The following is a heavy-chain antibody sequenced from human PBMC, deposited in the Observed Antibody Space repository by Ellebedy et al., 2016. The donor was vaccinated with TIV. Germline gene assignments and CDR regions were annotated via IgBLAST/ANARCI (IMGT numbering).Heavy chain of an antibody. CDR1: GGSISNYY. J-gene: IGHJ4*02. CDR3: ARHFNSGTYPLDY. V-gene: IGHV4-59*08. Sequence: SETLSLTXTVSGGSISNYYWSWFRQPQGKRLEWIAYIYYNGNTNYNPSLKSRVTISVATSENQFSLRLTSVTAADTAVYYCARHFNSGTYPLDYWGPGTLVTVSS. CDR2: IYYNGNT. D-gene: IGHD3-10*01.